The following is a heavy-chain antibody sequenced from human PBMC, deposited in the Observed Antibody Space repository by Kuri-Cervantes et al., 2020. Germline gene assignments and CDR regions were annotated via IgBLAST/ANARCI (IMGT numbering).Heavy chain of an antibody. CDR1: GYTFTSYG. J-gene: IGHJ6*03. CDR3: ARDVGGGITGTTAYYYYYYYMDV. D-gene: IGHD1-14*01. CDR2: VIPIFGTA. Sequence: SVKVSCKASGYTFTSYGISWVRQAPGQGLEWMGGVIPIFGTANYAQKFQGRVTITADESTSTAYMELSSLRSEDTAVYYCARDVGGGITGTTAYYYYYYYMDVWGKGTTVTVSS. V-gene: IGHV1-69*13.